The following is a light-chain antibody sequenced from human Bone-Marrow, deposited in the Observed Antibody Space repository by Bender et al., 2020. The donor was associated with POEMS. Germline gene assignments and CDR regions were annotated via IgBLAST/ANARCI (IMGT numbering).Light chain of an antibody. CDR3: SSCTGSDTYV. Sequence: QSALTQPASVSGSPGQSISISCTGTSSDIGGHNCVSWYQQHPGRAPKLMIFDVSNRPSGVSNRFSGSKSGNTASLTISGLQAEDEADYYCSSCTGSDTYVFGAGTKVTFL. J-gene: IGLJ1*01. V-gene: IGLV2-14*03. CDR2: DVS. CDR1: SSDIGGHNC.